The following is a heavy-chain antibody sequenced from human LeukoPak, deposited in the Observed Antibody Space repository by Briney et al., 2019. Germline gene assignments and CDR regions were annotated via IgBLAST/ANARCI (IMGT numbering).Heavy chain of an antibody. J-gene: IGHJ5*02. CDR3: ARHDHIAAPYNWFDP. D-gene: IGHD6-13*01. CDR1: GGSISTYY. V-gene: IGHV4-59*08. Sequence: SETLSLTCTVSGGSISTYYWSWIRQPPGKGLEWIGSMYYSGSTNYKLSLKSRVTISVDTSKNQFSLKLSSVTAADTAVYYCARHDHIAAPYNWFDPWGQGTLVTVSS. CDR2: MYYSGST.